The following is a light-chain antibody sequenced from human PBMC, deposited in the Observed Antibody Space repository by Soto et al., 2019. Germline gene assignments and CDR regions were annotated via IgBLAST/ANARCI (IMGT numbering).Light chain of an antibody. CDR2: DVV. CDR1: SSDVGGYNY. J-gene: IGLJ1*01. V-gene: IGLV2-14*01. Sequence: QSALTQPASVSGSPGQSITISCTGTSSDVGGYNYVSWYQQNPGKAPKLMIYDVVNRPSGVSNRFSGSKSGNAASLTISGLQAEDEADYYCSSYTSSDTLVFGTGTKLTVL. CDR3: SSYTSSDTLV.